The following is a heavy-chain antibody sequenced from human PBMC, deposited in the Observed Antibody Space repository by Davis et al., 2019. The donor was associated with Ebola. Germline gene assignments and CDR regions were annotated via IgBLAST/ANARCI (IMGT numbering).Heavy chain of an antibody. D-gene: IGHD3-22*01. J-gene: IGHJ4*02. CDR1: GFTFSSYA. V-gene: IGHV3-30*14. CDR2: ISYDGSNK. CDR3: ARQDSSGYIY. Sequence: GGSLRLSCAASGFTFSSYAMHWVRQAPGKGLEWVAVISYDGSNKYYADSVKGRFTISRHNSKNTLYLQMNSLRAEDTAVYYCARQDSSGYIYWGQGTLVTVSS.